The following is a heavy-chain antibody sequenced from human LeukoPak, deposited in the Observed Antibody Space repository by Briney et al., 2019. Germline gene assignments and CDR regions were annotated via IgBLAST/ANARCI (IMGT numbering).Heavy chain of an antibody. CDR1: GYTFTGYY. CDR2: INPNSGGT. V-gene: IGHV1-2*02. D-gene: IGHD6-13*01. Sequence: GASVKVSCKASGYTFTGYYMHWVRQAPGQGLEWMGWINPNSGGTNYAQKFQGRVTMTRDTPISTAYMELSRLRSDDTAVYYCARDYSSSWHVYWFDPWGQGTLVTVSS. CDR3: ARDYSSSWHVYWFDP. J-gene: IGHJ5*02.